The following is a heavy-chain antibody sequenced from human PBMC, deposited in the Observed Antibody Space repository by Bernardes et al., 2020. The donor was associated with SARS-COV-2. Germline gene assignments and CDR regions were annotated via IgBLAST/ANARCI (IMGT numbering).Heavy chain of an antibody. Sequence: GGSLRLSCEASGFKFGDDWMHWVRQAPGKGLVWVARINSGGGTTNYADSVKGRFTISRDNAKNTLYLQMSSLSAEDTAVYYCTRGPISGYGSFGVWGQGTLVTVSS. CDR1: GFKFGDDW. CDR3: TRGPISGYGSFGV. D-gene: IGHD3-22*01. CDR2: INSGGGTT. J-gene: IGHJ4*02. V-gene: IGHV3-74*01.